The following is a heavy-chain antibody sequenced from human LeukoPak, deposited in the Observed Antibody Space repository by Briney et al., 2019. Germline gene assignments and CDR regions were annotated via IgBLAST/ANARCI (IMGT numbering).Heavy chain of an antibody. J-gene: IGHJ4*02. CDR2: INTDGSST. Sequence: GGSLRLSCAASGFTFSSYWMHWVRQAPGKGLVWVSRINTDGSSTNYADSVKGRFTISRDNAKNTLYLQMNSLRAEDTAVYCCARASGGSHGDYWGQGTLVTVSS. CDR1: GFTFSSYW. CDR3: ARASGGSHGDY. D-gene: IGHD1-26*01. V-gene: IGHV3-74*01.